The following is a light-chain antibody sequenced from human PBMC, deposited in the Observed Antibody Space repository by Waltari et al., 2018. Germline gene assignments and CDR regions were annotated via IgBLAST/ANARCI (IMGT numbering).Light chain of an antibody. CDR3: CSYAGSYTWV. J-gene: IGLJ3*02. CDR2: DVT. Sequence: SALTQPRSVSGSPGPSVTIPCTGTTNTLGSYNYVPWYQQHPGKAPKLIILDVTKRPSGVPDRLSGSKSGNTASLTISGLRAEDEAEYYCCSYAGSYTWVFGGGTKLTVV. CDR1: TNTLGSYNY. V-gene: IGLV2-11*01.